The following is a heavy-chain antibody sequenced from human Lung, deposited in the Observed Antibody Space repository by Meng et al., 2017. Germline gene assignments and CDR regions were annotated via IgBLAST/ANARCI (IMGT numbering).Heavy chain of an antibody. Sequence: QVQLVQSGAEVKNPGASVKVSCKASGYTFTRHWMHWVRQAPGQGLEWMGIINPSDGYTMYEQKFQDRITITGDTSTGTVYMELSGPRSEDTAVYYCTRDHSTADVTVWWFDPWGQGTLVTVSS. D-gene: IGHD4-17*01. CDR3: TRDHSTADVTVWWFDP. J-gene: IGHJ5*02. CDR2: INPSDGYT. CDR1: GYTFTRHW. V-gene: IGHV1-46*01.